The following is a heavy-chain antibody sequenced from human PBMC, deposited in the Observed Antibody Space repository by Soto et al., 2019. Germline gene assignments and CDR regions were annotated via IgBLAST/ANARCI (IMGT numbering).Heavy chain of an antibody. Sequence: GGSLRLSCAASGFTFSSYAMSWVRQAPGKGLEWVSAISGSGGSTYYADSVKGRFTISRDNSKNTLYLQMNSLRAEDTAVYYCAKELGATSGYDYYYYGMDVWGQGTTVTVSS. D-gene: IGHD5-12*01. CDR3: AKELGATSGYDYYYYGMDV. J-gene: IGHJ6*02. V-gene: IGHV3-23*01. CDR1: GFTFSSYA. CDR2: ISGSGGST.